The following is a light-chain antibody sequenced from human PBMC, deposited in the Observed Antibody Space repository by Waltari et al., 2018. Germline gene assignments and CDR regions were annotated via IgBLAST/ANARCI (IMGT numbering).Light chain of an antibody. CDR3: QQYDSIVLT. CDR1: QCVSSIT. Sequence: CRASQCVSSITGSWYQQKAVQPPRLLIYGVSSRATGIPDRFSGSGSGTDFTLTISRLEPEDFAVYYCQQYDSIVLTFGGGTKVEI. CDR2: GVS. J-gene: IGKJ4*01. V-gene: IGKV3-20*01.